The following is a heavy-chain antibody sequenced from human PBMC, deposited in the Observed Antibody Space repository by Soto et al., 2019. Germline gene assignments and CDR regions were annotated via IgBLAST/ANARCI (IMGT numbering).Heavy chain of an antibody. CDR2: IYHSGST. CDR1: GGSIRSGDYS. D-gene: IGHD3-22*01. CDR3: ARPKDYDDCLDS. J-gene: IGHJ4*02. Sequence: PSETLSLTCGVSGGSIRSGDYSWNWIRQPPGKGLEWIGYIYHSGSTYYNPSLKSRVTISVDRSKNQFSLQLNSVTAADTAAYYCARPKDYDDCLDSWGQGTLVTVSS. V-gene: IGHV4-30-2*01.